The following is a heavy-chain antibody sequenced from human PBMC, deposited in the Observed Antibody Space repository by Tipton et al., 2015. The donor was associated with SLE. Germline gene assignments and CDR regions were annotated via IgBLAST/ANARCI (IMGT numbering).Heavy chain of an antibody. J-gene: IGHJ6*02. CDR1: GGSMSTYY. V-gene: IGHV4-59*01. D-gene: IGHD1-1*01. CDR3: ARYSLTNWHLDL. CDR2: IYYSGGT. Sequence: TLSLTCTVSGGSMSTYYWSWIRLPPGKGLEWIGYIYYSGGTSYNPSLNSRVTISVDTSRNQFSLKLTSVTAADSAVYYCARYSLTNWHLDLWGQGTTVTVSS.